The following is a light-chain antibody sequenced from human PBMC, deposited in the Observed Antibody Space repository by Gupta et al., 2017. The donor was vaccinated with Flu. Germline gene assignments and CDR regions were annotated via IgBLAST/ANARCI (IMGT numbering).Light chain of an antibody. CDR2: GKN. V-gene: IGLV3-19*01. CDR3: SSRESSGSYLNYL. CDR1: SLRSYY. J-gene: IGLJ3*02. Sequence: SSELTQDPAVSVALGPTVRSTCRGDSLRSYYASWYQQKPTQAPILVIYGKNNRPSGIPDRFSGSNSGNSASLIITGAQAEDEADYYCSSRESSGSYLNYLFGRGTKLTVL.